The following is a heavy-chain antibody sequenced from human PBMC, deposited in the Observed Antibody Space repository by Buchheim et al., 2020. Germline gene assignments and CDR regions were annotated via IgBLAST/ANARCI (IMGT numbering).Heavy chain of an antibody. D-gene: IGHD2-2*01. J-gene: IGHJ6*02. CDR1: GYTFTGYY. V-gene: IGHV1-2*04. Sequence: QVQLVQSGAEVKKPGAPVKVSCKASGYTFTGYYMHWVRQAPGQGLEWMGWINPNSGGTNYAQKFQGWVTMTRDTSISTAYMELSRLRSDDTAVYYCARGWVVVPAAPHHYYYGMDVWGQGTT. CDR3: ARGWVVVPAAPHHYYYGMDV. CDR2: INPNSGGT.